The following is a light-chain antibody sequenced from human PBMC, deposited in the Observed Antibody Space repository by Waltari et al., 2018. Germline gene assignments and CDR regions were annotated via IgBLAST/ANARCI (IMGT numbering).Light chain of an antibody. Sequence: EIVMTQSPATLSVSPGDRATLSCRASQTIYSNLAWYQQKPGQPPRLLIYDASTRATGIPARFTGSGSGTEFTLTISSLQSEDSAVYSCQQYNRWPPITFGQGTRLEIK. CDR3: QQYNRWPPIT. V-gene: IGKV3D-15*01. CDR1: QTIYSN. J-gene: IGKJ5*01. CDR2: DAS.